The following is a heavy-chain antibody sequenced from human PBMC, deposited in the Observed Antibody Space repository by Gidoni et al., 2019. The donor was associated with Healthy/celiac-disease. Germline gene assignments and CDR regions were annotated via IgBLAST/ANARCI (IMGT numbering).Heavy chain of an antibody. Sequence: GFTFSSYGMHWVRQAPGKGLEWVAVISYDGSNKYYADSVKGRFTISRDNSKNTLYLQMNSLRAEDTAVYYCAKDFYDILTGFLDYWGQGTLVTVSS. V-gene: IGHV3-30*18. CDR2: ISYDGSNK. CDR1: GFTFSSYG. J-gene: IGHJ4*02. CDR3: AKDFYDILTGFLDY. D-gene: IGHD3-9*01.